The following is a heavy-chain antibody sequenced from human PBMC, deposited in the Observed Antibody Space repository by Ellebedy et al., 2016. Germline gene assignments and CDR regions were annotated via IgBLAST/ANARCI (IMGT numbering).Heavy chain of an antibody. V-gene: IGHV3-23*01. J-gene: IGHJ4*02. D-gene: IGHD4-17*01. CDR3: YYGHYSGS. Sequence: GGSLRLXXATPRLNFRNFFMSWVRQAPGGGLEWISTISGDGDTTFSADSVKGRFTISRDNSRNTLFLQMNSLRAEDTAIYYCYYGHYSGSWGQGTLVTVSS. CDR2: ISGDGDTT. CDR1: RLNFRNFF.